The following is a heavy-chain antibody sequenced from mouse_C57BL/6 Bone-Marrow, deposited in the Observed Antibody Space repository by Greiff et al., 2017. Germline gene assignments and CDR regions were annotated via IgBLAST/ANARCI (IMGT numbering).Heavy chain of an antibody. V-gene: IGHV1-26*01. J-gene: IGHJ2*01. Sequence: EVQLQQSGPELVKPGASVKISCKASGYTFTDYYMNWVKQSHGKSLEWIGDINPNNGGTSYNQKFKGKATLTVDKSSSTAYMELRSLTSEDSAVYYCAFEFLYYYGSSSFDYWGQGTTLTVSS. CDR1: GYTFTDYY. CDR2: INPNNGGT. D-gene: IGHD1-1*01. CDR3: AFEFLYYYGSSSFDY.